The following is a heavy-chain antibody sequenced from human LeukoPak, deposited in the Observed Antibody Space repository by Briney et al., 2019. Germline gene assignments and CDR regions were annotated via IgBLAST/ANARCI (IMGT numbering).Heavy chain of an antibody. V-gene: IGHV3-48*03. J-gene: IGHJ6*03. CDR2: ISSSGSTI. CDR3: ARSPWNYYYYMDV. CDR1: GFTFSSYE. Sequence: PGGSLRLSCAAFGFTFSSYEMNWVRQAPGKGLEWVSYISSSGSTIYYADSVKGRFTISRDNAKNSLYLQMNSLRAEDTAVYYCARSPWNYYYYMDVWGKGTTVTISS.